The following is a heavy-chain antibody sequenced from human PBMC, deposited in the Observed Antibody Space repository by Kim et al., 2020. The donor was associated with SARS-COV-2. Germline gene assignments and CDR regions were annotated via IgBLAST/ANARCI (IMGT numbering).Heavy chain of an antibody. CDR1: GFTFSSYG. Sequence: GGSLRLSCAASGFTFSSYGMHWVRQAPGKGLEWVAVISYDGSNKYYADSVKGRFTISRDNSKNTLYLQMNSLRAEDTAVYYCAKVGEMATINGGFDYWGQGTLVTVSS. J-gene: IGHJ4*02. CDR2: ISYDGSNK. CDR3: AKVGEMATINGGFDY. D-gene: IGHD5-12*01. V-gene: IGHV3-30*18.